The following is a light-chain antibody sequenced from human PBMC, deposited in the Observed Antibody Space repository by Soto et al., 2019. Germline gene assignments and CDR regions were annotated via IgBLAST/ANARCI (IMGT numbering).Light chain of an antibody. V-gene: IGKV3-11*01. J-gene: IGKJ4*01. CDR1: QIVTSA. CDR3: QQRSTWPRT. CDR2: DAS. Sequence: IVLTQSPGTLSLSPCERATLSCRASQIVTSALVWYQQKPGQAPRLLMYDASNRASGIPARFSGSGSGTDFTLTISSLEPEDSAVYYCQQRSTWPRTFGGGTKVE.